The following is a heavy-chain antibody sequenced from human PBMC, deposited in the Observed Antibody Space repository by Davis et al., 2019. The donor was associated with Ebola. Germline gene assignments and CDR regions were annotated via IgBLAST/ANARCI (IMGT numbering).Heavy chain of an antibody. CDR3: ARDRGVRDIVVVVAATHYGMDV. Sequence: GESLKISCAASGFTVSSNYMSWVRQAPGKGLEWVSVIYSGGSTYYADSLKGRFTISRDNSRNTLYLHMNSLRDEDTAVYYCARDRGVRDIVVVVAATHYGMDVWGKGTTVTVSS. CDR1: GFTVSSNY. J-gene: IGHJ6*04. CDR2: IYSGGST. V-gene: IGHV3-66*01. D-gene: IGHD2-15*01.